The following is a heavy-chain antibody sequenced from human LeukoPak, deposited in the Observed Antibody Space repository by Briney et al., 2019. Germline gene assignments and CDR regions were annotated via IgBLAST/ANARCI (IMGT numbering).Heavy chain of an antibody. V-gene: IGHV4-59*02. CDR3: AKLPRVGQRSAFDI. CDR1: GGSVTSYY. Sequence: SETLSLTCTVSGGSVTSYYWSWIRQPAGKGLEWIGYIYYSGSTNYNPSLKSRVTISVDTSKNQFSLKLSSVTAADTAVYYCAKLPRVGQRSAFDIWGQGTMVTVSS. D-gene: IGHD1-26*01. CDR2: IYYSGST. J-gene: IGHJ3*02.